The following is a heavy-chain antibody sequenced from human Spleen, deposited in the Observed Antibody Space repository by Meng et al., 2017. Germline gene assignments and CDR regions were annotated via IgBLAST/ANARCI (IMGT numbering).Heavy chain of an antibody. J-gene: IGHJ3*02. CDR3: ARDLGSGYGGINAFDI. D-gene: IGHD4-23*01. CDR2: INHSGST. Sequence: GSLRLSCVVSGGSFSDYYWSWIRQPPGKGLEWIGEINHSGSTNYNPSLESRATISVDTSQNNLSLKLSSVTAADTAVYYCARDLGSGYGGINAFDIWGQGTMVTVSS. CDR1: GGSFSDYY. V-gene: IGHV4-34*01.